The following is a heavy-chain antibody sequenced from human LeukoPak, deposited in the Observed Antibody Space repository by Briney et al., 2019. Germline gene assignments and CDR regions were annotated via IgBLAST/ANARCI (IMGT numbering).Heavy chain of an antibody. V-gene: IGHV3-20*04. D-gene: IGHD2-15*01. Sequence: GGSLRLSCAASGFTFDDYGMSWVRQAPGKGLEWVSGINWNGGSTGYADSVKGRFTISRDNAKNSLYLQMNSLRAEDTAVYYCARDRGYCSGGSCYYFGYWGQGTLVTVSS. CDR1: GFTFDDYG. CDR2: INWNGGST. CDR3: ARDRGYCSGGSCYYFGY. J-gene: IGHJ4*02.